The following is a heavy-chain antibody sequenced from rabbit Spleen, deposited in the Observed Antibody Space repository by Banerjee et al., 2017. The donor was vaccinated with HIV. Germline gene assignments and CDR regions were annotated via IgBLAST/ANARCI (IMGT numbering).Heavy chain of an antibody. J-gene: IGHJ6*01. CDR3: ARDTGSSFSSYGMDL. CDR1: GVSFRANSY. D-gene: IGHD8-1*01. V-gene: IGHV1S40*01. Sequence: SLEESGGDLVKPGASLILTCTASGVSFRANSYMCWVCQAPGKGLEWIACIDTGSSSFTYFAHWAKGRFTISKASSTTVTLQMTSLTAADTATYFCARDTGSSFSSYGMDLWGPGTLVTVS. CDR2: IDTGSSSFT.